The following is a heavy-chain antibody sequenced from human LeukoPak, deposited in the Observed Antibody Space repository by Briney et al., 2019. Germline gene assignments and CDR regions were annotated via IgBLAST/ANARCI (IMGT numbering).Heavy chain of an antibody. Sequence: GSLGLSCAASGFTFDDYAMHWVRQAPGKGLEWVSLISWDGGNTYYADSVKGRFTISRDNSKNSLYLQMNSLRAEDTALYYCAKDMAAYYYSSGNIDYWGQGTLVTVSS. V-gene: IGHV3-43D*03. CDR3: AKDMAAYYYSSGNIDY. CDR1: GFTFDDYA. J-gene: IGHJ4*02. D-gene: IGHD3-10*01. CDR2: ISWDGGNT.